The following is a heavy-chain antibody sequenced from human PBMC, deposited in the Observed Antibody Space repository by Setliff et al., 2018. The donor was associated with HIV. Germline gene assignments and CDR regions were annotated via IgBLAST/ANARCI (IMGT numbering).Heavy chain of an antibody. CDR2: MNPNSGVS. D-gene: IGHD3-10*01. CDR3: ARGKGVGGVIITGGLDV. V-gene: IGHV1-8*02. J-gene: IGHJ6*04. Sequence: GASVKVSCKASGYTFTSYGISWLRRATGQGLEWMGWMNPNSGVSGYGQKFQGRTTMTRDTSISTAYMELSSLTSEDTAVYYCARGKGVGGVIITGGLDVWGKGTTVTVSS. CDR1: GYTFTSYG.